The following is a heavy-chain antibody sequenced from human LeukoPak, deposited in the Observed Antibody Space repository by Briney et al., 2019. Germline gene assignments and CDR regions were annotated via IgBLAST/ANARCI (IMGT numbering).Heavy chain of an antibody. Sequence: GRSLRLSCAASGFTFSSYGMHWVRQASGKGLEWVAFIRYDGSNKYYADSVKGRFTISRDNSKNTLYLQMNSLRAEDTAVYYCAKEYREDFWSKMDVWGKGTTVTVSS. J-gene: IGHJ6*04. CDR3: AKEYREDFWSKMDV. D-gene: IGHD3-3*01. CDR1: GFTFSSYG. CDR2: IRYDGSNK. V-gene: IGHV3-30*02.